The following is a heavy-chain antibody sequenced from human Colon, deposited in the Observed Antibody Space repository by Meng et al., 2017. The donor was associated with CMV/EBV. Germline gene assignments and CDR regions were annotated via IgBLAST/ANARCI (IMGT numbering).Heavy chain of an antibody. CDR3: ARGVGESLGWEMGY. CDR2: ISGDGGMT. CDR1: GFTFSTYW. V-gene: IGHV3-74*01. D-gene: IGHD1-26*01. Sequence: VLWVESGGGLVQPGGSLGLSWAASGFTFSTYWMHWVRQGPGKGPVWLSRISGDGGMTSYADSVKGRFTISRDNAKNTLYLQMNSLRVEDTAVYYCARGVGESLGWEMGYWGQGTLVTVSS. J-gene: IGHJ4*02.